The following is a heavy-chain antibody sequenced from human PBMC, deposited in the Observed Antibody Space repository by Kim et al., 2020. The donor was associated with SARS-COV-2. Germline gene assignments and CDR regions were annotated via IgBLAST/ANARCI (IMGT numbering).Heavy chain of an antibody. CDR1: GGSFSGYY. CDR3: ARRPYGSGVNWFDP. Sequence: SETLSLTCAVYGGSFSGYYWSWIRQPPGKGLEWIGEINHSGSTNYNPSLKSRVTISVDTSKNQFSLKLSSVTAADTAVYYCARRPYGSGVNWFDPWGQGT. D-gene: IGHD3-10*01. J-gene: IGHJ5*02. V-gene: IGHV4-34*01. CDR2: INHSGST.